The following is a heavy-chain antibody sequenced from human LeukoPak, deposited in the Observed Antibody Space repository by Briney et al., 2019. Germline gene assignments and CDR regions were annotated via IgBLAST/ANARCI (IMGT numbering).Heavy chain of an antibody. V-gene: IGHV4-39*01. CDR1: GGSISSSSYY. Sequence: SETLSLTCTVSGGSISSSSYYWGWIRQPPGKGLEWIGSIYYSGSTYYNPSLKSRVTISVDTSKNQFSLKLSSVTAADTAVYYCASLDRRNSGCDFEEDYWGQGTLVTVSS. D-gene: IGHD5-12*01. CDR3: ASLDRRNSGCDFEEDY. J-gene: IGHJ4*02. CDR2: IYYSGST.